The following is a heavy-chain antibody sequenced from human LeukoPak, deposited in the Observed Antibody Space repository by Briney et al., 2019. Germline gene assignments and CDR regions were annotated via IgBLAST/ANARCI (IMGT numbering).Heavy chain of an antibody. CDR1: GFTFSSYS. D-gene: IGHD5-18*01. V-gene: IGHV3-23*01. J-gene: IGHJ4*02. CDR3: AKVGGYSYGYLPDY. Sequence: GGSLRLSCAASGFTFSSYSMHWVRQAPGKGLEWVSGISGSGGTTYYADSVKGRFTISRDNSKNTLYLQMNSLRAEDTAVYYCAKVGGYSYGYLPDYWGQGTLVTVSS. CDR2: ISGSGGTT.